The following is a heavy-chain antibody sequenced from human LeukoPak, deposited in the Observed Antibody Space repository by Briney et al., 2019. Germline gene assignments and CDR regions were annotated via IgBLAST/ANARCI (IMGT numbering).Heavy chain of an antibody. V-gene: IGHV3-23*01. D-gene: IGHD3-22*01. CDR2: ISGSGGST. Sequence: GGSLRLSCAASGFTFSSYAMSWVRQAPGKGLEWVSAISGSGGSTYYADSVKGRFTISRDNSKNALYLQMNSLRAEDTAVYYCAKEGDPNYDSSGYHHWGQGTLVTVSS. J-gene: IGHJ5*02. CDR3: AKEGDPNYDSSGYHH. CDR1: GFTFSSYA.